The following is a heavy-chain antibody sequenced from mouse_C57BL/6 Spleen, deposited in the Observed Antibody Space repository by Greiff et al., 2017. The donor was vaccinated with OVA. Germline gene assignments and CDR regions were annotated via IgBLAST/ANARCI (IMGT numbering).Heavy chain of an antibody. CDR3: ARRSNYLYYFDY. V-gene: IGHV5-17*01. Sequence: EVQVVESGGGLVKPGGSLKLSCAASGFTFSDYGMHWVRQAPEKGLEWVAYISSGSSTIYYADTVKGRFTISRDNAKNTLFLQMTSLRSEDTAMYYCARRSNYLYYFDYWGQGTTLTVSS. CDR2: ISSGSSTI. D-gene: IGHD2-5*01. J-gene: IGHJ2*01. CDR1: GFTFSDYG.